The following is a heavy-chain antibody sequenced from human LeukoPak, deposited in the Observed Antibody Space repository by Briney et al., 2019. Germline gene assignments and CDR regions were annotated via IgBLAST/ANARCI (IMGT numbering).Heavy chain of an antibody. D-gene: IGHD2-15*01. CDR2: IKTKQYVGTT. V-gene: IGHV3-15*01. Sequence: GSLRLACAVSGFSFGKAWMNWVRQAPGKGVGWVGRIKTKQYVGTTDYATPVKGRFTISRDDSRNTLYLQMNSLRTDDPAIYYCTAIREYCDSAGCYSPYFYYYMDVWGKGTPVAVSS. J-gene: IGHJ6*03. CDR1: GFSFGKAW. CDR3: TAIREYCDSAGCYSPYFYYYMDV.